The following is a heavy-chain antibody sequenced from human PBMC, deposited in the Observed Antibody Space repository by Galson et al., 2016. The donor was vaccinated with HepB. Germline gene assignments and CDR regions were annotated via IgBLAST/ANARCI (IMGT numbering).Heavy chain of an antibody. D-gene: IGHD3-22*01. V-gene: IGHV1-3*01. CDR3: ARDGRGVTMTVVGDL. CDR1: GYIFSTYA. Sequence: QSGAEVKQPGASVKLSCQASGYIFSTYAIHWVRQAPGQRLEWMGWINPGNVYTKYSQKFQGRVTITSDTSASTAHTELRSLRSEDTAVYYCARDGRGVTMTVVGDLWGQGTLVTVSS. CDR2: INPGNVYT. J-gene: IGHJ5*02.